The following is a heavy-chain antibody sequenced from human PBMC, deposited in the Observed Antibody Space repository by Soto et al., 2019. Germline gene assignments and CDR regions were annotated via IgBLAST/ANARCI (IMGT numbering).Heavy chain of an antibody. CDR2: IIPIFGTA. CDR3: ARAQTYSGSHWDEEGLGY. J-gene: IGHJ4*02. D-gene: IGHD1-26*01. CDR1: GGTFSSYA. Sequence: QVQLVQSGAEVKKPGSSVKVSCKASGGTFSSYAISWVRQAPGQGLEWMGGIIPIFGTANYAQKFQGRVTITADESTSRAYMELSSLRSEDTAVYYCARAQTYSGSHWDEEGLGYWGQGPLVTVSS. V-gene: IGHV1-69*01.